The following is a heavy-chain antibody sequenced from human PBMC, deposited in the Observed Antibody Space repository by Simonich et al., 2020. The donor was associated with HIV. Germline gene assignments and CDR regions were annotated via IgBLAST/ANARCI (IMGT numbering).Heavy chain of an antibody. V-gene: IGHV3-23*01. J-gene: IGHJ4*02. Sequence: GGGLVQPGGSLRLSCAASGFTFSSYAMSWVRQAPGKGLGWVSPISGSGGRTYYADSVKGRFTSSRDNSKTMLYLQMNSLRAEETAVYYCAKDLDDLGGLGDFIPGYFDYWGQGTLVTVSS. CDR1: GFTFSSYA. CDR3: AKDLDDLGGLGDFIPGYFDY. CDR2: ISGSGGRT. D-gene: IGHD3-10*01.